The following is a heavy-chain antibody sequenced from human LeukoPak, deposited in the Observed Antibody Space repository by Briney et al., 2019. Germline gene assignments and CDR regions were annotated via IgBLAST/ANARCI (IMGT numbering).Heavy chain of an antibody. D-gene: IGHD6-19*01. J-gene: IGHJ4*02. CDR2: ISYDGSNK. Sequence: GGSLRLSCAASGFTFSSYGMHWVRQAPGKGLEWVAVISYDGSNKYYADSVKGRFTISRDNSKNTLYLQMNSLRAEDTAVYYCAKSPQRYSSGWVHPFDYWGQGTLVTVSS. V-gene: IGHV3-30*18. CDR3: AKSPQRYSSGWVHPFDY. CDR1: GFTFSSYG.